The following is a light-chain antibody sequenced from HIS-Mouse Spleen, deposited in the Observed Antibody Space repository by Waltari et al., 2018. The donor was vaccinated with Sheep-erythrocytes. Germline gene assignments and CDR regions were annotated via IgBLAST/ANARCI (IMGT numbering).Light chain of an antibody. CDR1: ALPTHY. CDR3: QSADSSGTCV. Sequence: SYELTQPPSVSVSPGQTARITCSGDALPTHYASWYQQKPGQAPVLVIYKDSERPSGIPERFSGSSSGTTVTLTISGVQAEDEADYYCQSADSSGTCVFGGGTKLTVL. J-gene: IGLJ2*01. V-gene: IGLV3-25*03. CDR2: KDS.